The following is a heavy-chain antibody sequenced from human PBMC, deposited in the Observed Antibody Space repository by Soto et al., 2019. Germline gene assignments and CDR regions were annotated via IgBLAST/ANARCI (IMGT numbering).Heavy chain of an antibody. CDR3: VPGSSGTAGEYC. D-gene: IGHD1-26*01. CDR2: ISESGDIT. CDR1: GFTIAAHA. V-gene: IGHV3-23*01. Sequence: PGGSLRLSCAASGFTIAAHAMTWVRQAPGKGLEWVSSISESGDITFYAESVRGRFTISRDNSKNMLFLQLSSLRVEDTAMYYCVPGSSGTAGEYCWGQGTLVTVSS. J-gene: IGHJ4*02.